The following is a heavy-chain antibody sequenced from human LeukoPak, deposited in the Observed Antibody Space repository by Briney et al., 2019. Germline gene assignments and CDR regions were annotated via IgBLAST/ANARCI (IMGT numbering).Heavy chain of an antibody. Sequence: GGSRRLSCGVPGSTFTTNAMSWVGQSPGKAREWVSAISGSGGSTYYAESVKGRFTISRDNSRTTLYLQMNSLRAVDTAVYYCAKDPGIAVAGCRFQHWGQGTLVTV. J-gene: IGHJ1*01. CDR1: GSTFTTNA. D-gene: IGHD6-19*01. CDR3: AKDPGIAVAGCRFQH. CDR2: ISGSGGST. V-gene: IGHV3-23*01.